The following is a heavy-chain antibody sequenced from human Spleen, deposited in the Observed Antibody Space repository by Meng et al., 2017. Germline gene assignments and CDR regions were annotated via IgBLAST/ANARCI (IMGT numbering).Heavy chain of an antibody. CDR3: ARESSWGFHY. D-gene: IGHD3-16*01. CDR1: GFTFSTYW. CDR2: TYSDGTT. V-gene: IGHV3-74*01. J-gene: IGHJ4*02. Sequence: VQLVESGGGLVQPGGSLRLSCAASGFTFSTYWMHWVRQTPGKGLVWVSVTYSDGTTYYADSVKGRFTISRDDAKNTVHLQMNSLRAEDTAMYYCARESSWGFHYWGPGTLVTVSS.